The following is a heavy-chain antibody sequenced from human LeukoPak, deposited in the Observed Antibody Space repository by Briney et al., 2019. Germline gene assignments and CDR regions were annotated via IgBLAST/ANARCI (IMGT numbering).Heavy chain of an antibody. CDR2: TKQDGSEK. Sequence: PGGSLRLSCAASGFTFSSYWMSWVRQAPGKGLEWVANTKQDGSEKYYVDSVKGRFTISRDNAKNSLYLQMNSLRAEDTAVYYCARWKAYYYDSSGSLMDYWGQGTLVTVSS. J-gene: IGHJ4*02. CDR3: ARWKAYYYDSSGSLMDY. V-gene: IGHV3-7*01. D-gene: IGHD3-22*01. CDR1: GFTFSSYW.